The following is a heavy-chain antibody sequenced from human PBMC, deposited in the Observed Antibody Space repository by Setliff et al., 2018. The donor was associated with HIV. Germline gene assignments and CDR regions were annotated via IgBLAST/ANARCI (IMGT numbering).Heavy chain of an antibody. CDR2: IYTSGST. CDR3: ARGKGGLVGPAEFDY. Sequence: SETLSLTGTVSGGSISSYYWSWIRQPAGKGLEWIGRIYTSGSTNYNPSLKSLVTVSDATSKNQFSLKLMSVSAADPAIYFCARGKGGLVGPAEFDYWGPGTLVTVSS. J-gene: IGHJ4*02. CDR1: GGSISSYY. D-gene: IGHD5-12*01. V-gene: IGHV4-4*07.